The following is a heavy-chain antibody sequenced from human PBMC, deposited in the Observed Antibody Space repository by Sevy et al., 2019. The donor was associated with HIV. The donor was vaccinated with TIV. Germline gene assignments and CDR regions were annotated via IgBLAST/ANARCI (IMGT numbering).Heavy chain of an antibody. CDR1: GASISSHY. Sequence: SDTLSLTCTVSGASISSHYWSWIRQSPGKGLEWITDTYNTGSSNDNASLKSRVTISVDTSKNQFSLNLRAVTAADTAVYFCARGAGYSGGYAPFDSWGQGTLVTVSS. CDR3: ARGAGYSGGYAPFDS. CDR2: TYNTGSS. V-gene: IGHV4-59*11. J-gene: IGHJ4*02. D-gene: IGHD2-15*01.